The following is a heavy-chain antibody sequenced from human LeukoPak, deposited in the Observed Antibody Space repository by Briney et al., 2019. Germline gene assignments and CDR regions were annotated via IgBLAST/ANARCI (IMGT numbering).Heavy chain of an antibody. Sequence: SETLSLTCTVSGGSISSYYWSWIRQPPGKGLEWIGYIYYSGSTNYNPSLKSRVTISVDTSKNQFSLKLSSVTAADTAVYYCARRSRCFFWFDPWGQGTLVTVSS. CDR2: IYYSGST. V-gene: IGHV4-59*08. CDR3: ARRSRCFFWFDP. CDR1: GGSISSYY. J-gene: IGHJ5*02. D-gene: IGHD3/OR15-3a*01.